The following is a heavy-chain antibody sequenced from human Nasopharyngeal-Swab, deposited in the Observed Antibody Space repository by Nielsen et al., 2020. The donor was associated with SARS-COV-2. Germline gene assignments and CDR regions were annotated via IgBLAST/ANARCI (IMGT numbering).Heavy chain of an antibody. Sequence: GESLKISCAAYGFTFSRYDMSWVRQATGKGLEWVSAISGSGGSTYYADSVKGRFTISRDNAKNSLYLQMNSLRAEDTAVYYCARSSHQSEGYAFDYWGQGTLVTVSS. CDR2: ISGSGGST. J-gene: IGHJ4*02. V-gene: IGHV3-23*01. CDR1: GFTFSRYD. CDR3: ARSSHQSEGYAFDY. D-gene: IGHD5-12*01.